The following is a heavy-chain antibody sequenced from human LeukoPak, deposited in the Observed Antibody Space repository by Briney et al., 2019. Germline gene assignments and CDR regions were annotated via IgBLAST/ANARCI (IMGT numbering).Heavy chain of an antibody. D-gene: IGHD3-16*01. Sequence: ASVKVSCKASGYTFTGYYIHWVRLAPGQGLQWMGWINSNSGGTNYAQKFQGRVTMTRDTSISTAYMDLSSLISDDTAVYYCARDRGPEWWGSFDCWGQGTLVTVSS. V-gene: IGHV1-2*02. CDR1: GYTFTGYY. CDR3: ARDRGPEWWGSFDC. J-gene: IGHJ4*02. CDR2: INSNSGGT.